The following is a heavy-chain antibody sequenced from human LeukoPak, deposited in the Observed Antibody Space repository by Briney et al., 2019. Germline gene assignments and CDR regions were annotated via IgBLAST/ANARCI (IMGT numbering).Heavy chain of an antibody. D-gene: IGHD1-26*01. Sequence: ASVKVSCKASGGTFSSYSMNWVRQAPGKELEWVSYISSSSSTIYYADSVKGRFTISRDNAKNSLYLQMNSLRAEDTAVYYCARERGSYAWGQGTLVTVSS. V-gene: IGHV3-48*01. CDR1: GGTFSSYS. CDR2: ISSSSSTI. J-gene: IGHJ5*02. CDR3: ARERGSYA.